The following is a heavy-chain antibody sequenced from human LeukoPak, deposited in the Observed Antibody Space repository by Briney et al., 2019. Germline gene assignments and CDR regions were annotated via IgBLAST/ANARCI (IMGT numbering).Heavy chain of an antibody. J-gene: IGHJ5*02. V-gene: IGHV4-31*11. CDR2: IYYSGST. D-gene: IGHD5-18*01. CDR3: ARDISSYGYLTYWFDP. CDR1: GGSISSGGYY. Sequence: SETLSLTCAVSGGSISSGGYYWSWIRQHPGKGLEWIGYIYYSGSTYYNPSLKSRVTISVDTSKNQFSLKLSSVTAADTAVYYCARDISSYGYLTYWFDPWGQGTLVTVSS.